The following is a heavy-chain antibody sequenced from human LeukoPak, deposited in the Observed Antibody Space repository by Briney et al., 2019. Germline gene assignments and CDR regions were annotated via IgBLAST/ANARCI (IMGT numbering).Heavy chain of an antibody. V-gene: IGHV3-64*01. J-gene: IGHJ4*02. CDR1: GFPFSSYA. CDR3: ATGVFQDFDY. CDR2: ISSNGGST. D-gene: IGHD2-21*01. Sequence: GSLELSFAAPGFPFSSYAMHWVRPAPGKGLEYVSAISSNGGSTYYANSVKGRFTISRDNSKNTLYLQMNSLRAEDTAVYYCATGVFQDFDYWGQGTLVTVSS.